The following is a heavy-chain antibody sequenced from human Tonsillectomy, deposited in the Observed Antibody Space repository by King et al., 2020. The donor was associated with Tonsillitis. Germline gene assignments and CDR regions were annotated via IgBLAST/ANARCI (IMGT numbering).Heavy chain of an antibody. CDR2: INSDGSST. Sequence: VQLVESGGGLVQPGGSLRLSCAASGFTFSMYWMHWGRQAPGEGLVWFSRINSDGSSTSYADSVKGRFTISRDNAKNTLYLQMNSLRAEDRAVYYCARETQAYYYYMDVWGKGTTVTVSS. J-gene: IGHJ6*03. CDR1: GFTFSMYW. CDR3: ARETQAYYYYMDV. V-gene: IGHV3-74*01.